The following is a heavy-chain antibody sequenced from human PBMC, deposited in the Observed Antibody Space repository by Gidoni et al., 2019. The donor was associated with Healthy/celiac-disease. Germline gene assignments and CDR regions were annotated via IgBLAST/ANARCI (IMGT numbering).Heavy chain of an antibody. D-gene: IGHD5-12*01. Sequence: QITLRGPGPTLLNPTRTLPRPCTFPGFQLGTGGVGVGWIRQPPGKALEWLALIYWDDDKRYSPSLKSRLTITKDTSKNQVVLTMTNMDPVDTATYYCAHTRGAPGGYDFFDYWDQGTLVTVSS. J-gene: IGHJ4*02. V-gene: IGHV2-5*02. CDR2: IYWDDDK. CDR3: AHTRGAPGGYDFFDY. CDR1: GFQLGTGGVG.